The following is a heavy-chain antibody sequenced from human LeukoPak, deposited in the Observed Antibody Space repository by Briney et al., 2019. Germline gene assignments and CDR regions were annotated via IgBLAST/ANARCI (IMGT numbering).Heavy chain of an antibody. D-gene: IGHD3-3*01. CDR3: ARVVPPYYDFWSGYYTLGYFDY. V-gene: IGHV4-59*01. CDR1: GGSISSYY. J-gene: IGHJ4*02. Sequence: SETLSLTCTVSGGSISSYYWSWIRQPPGKGLEWIGYIYYSGSTNYNPSLKSRVTISVDTSKNQFSLKLSSVTAADTAVYYCARVVPPYYDFWSGYYTLGYFDYWGQGTLVTVSS. CDR2: IYYSGST.